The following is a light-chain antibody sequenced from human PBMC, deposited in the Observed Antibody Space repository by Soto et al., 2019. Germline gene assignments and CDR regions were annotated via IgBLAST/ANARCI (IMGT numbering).Light chain of an antibody. CDR1: QSVGYH. V-gene: IGKV3-15*01. CDR3: QQYNNWPRAT. Sequence: EVVLTQSPATLSLSPGERATLSCRASQSVGYHLAWYQQKPGQAPRLLIYDASIRATGFPARFSGSGSGTEFNITISSLQSEDSAIYYCQQYNNWPRATFGGGTKVDIK. J-gene: IGKJ4*01. CDR2: DAS.